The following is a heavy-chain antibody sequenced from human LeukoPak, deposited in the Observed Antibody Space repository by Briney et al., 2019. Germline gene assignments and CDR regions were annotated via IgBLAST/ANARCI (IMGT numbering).Heavy chain of an antibody. Sequence: ASVKVSCKASGYTFTDYYLQWVRQAPGQGLEWMGWINPDSGGTNYAQKFQGRVTMTRDTSITTGYMELTSLTSDDTAVYYCARAPRYSKYYYYYMDVWGKGTTVTVSS. CDR2: INPDSGGT. CDR1: GYTFTDYY. V-gene: IGHV1-2*02. J-gene: IGHJ6*03. CDR3: ARAPRYSKYYYYYMDV. D-gene: IGHD2-15*01.